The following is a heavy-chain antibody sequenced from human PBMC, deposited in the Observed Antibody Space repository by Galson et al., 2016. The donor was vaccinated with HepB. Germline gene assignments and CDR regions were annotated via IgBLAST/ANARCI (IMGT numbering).Heavy chain of an antibody. D-gene: IGHD2-15*01. CDR3: ARQEDARYCSSGSCDVFDY. V-gene: IGHV4-39*01. J-gene: IGHJ4*02. Sequence: ETLSLTCTVSGDSISTSLYYWGWIRQPPGKGLEWIGRIFYSGSTYYNPSLKSRVTISVDTSKNQFSLKLSSVTAADTAVYYCARQEDARYCSSGSCDVFDYWGQGTLVTVSS. CDR1: GDSISTSLYY. CDR2: IFYSGST.